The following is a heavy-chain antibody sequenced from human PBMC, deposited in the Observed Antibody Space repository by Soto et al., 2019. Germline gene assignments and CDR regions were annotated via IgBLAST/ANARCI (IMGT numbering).Heavy chain of an antibody. CDR1: GFTFSSYA. CDR2: ISYDGSNK. CDR3: ARVHYYDSSGLGAFDI. Sequence: VQLVESGGGVVQPGRSLRLSCAASGFTFSSYAMHWVRQAPGKGLEWVAVISYDGSNKYYADSVKGRFTISRDNSKNTLYLQMNSLRAEDTAVYYCARVHYYDSSGLGAFDIWGQGTMVTVSS. D-gene: IGHD3-22*01. V-gene: IGHV3-30-3*01. J-gene: IGHJ3*02.